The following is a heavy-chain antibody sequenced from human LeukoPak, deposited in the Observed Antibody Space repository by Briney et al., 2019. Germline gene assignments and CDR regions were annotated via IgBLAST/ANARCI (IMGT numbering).Heavy chain of an antibody. Sequence: NQYHADSLKGRVTLSRDNSNNTLYLQMNSLRTDDTAVYYCAKTFRTGRDGYMDVWGKGTTVTVSS. CDR3: AKTFRTGRDGYMDV. J-gene: IGHJ6*03. CDR2: NQ. V-gene: IGHV3-30*02. D-gene: IGHD1-1*01.